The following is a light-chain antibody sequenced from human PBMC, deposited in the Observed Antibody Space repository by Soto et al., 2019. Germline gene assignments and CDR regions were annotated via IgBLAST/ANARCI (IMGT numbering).Light chain of an antibody. J-gene: IGKJ3*01. V-gene: IGKV1-27*01. Sequence: DIQMTQSPTSLSASVGDRVTITCRASQGIRNFVAWYQQKPGKAPKLLIYAASNLQSGVPSRFSGSASCTEFTLTINSLQPEDVATYSCQRYSSVPVFGPGTKVEIK. CDR3: QRYSSVPV. CDR1: QGIRNF. CDR2: AAS.